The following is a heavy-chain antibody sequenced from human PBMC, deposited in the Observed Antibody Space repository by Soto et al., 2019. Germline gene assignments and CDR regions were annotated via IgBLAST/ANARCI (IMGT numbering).Heavy chain of an antibody. CDR2: IIPIFGTA. V-gene: IGHV1-69*13. J-gene: IGHJ4*02. CDR1: GGTFSSYG. CDR3: ARARSGYFDY. Sequence: SVKFSFKSSGGTFSSYGISWVRQAPVQWLEWMGGIIPIFGTANYSQKFQGRVTITADESTSTAYMELSSLRSEDTAVYYCARARSGYFDYWGQRTLVTVSS. D-gene: IGHD3-22*01.